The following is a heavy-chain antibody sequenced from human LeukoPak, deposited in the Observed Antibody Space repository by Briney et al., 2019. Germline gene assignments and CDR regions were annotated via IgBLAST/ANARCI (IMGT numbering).Heavy chain of an antibody. V-gene: IGHV3-23*01. CDR2: ISGSGGST. Sequence: SGGSLRLSCAASGFTFSSYAMSWVRQAPGKGLEWVSAISGSGGSTYYADSVKGRFTISRDNSKNTLYLQMNSLRAEDTAVYYCARAPRGIAALWYFDYWGQGTLVTVSS. CDR1: GFTFSSYA. D-gene: IGHD6-13*01. J-gene: IGHJ4*02. CDR3: ARAPRGIAALWYFDY.